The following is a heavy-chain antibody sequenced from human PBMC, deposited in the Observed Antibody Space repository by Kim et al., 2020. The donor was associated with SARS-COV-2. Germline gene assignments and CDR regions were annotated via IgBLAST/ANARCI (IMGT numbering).Heavy chain of an antibody. D-gene: IGHD2-15*01. Sequence: YYNPSLKRRVTISVDTSKNQFSLKLSSVTAADTAVYYWASLVVVAASFDYWGQGTLVTVSS. CDR3: ASLVVVAASFDY. J-gene: IGHJ4*02. V-gene: IGHV4-39*01.